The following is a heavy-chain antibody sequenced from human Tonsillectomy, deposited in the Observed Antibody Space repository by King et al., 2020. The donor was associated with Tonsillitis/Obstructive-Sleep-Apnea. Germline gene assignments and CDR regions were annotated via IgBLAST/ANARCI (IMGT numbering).Heavy chain of an antibody. D-gene: IGHD1-1*01. CDR2: IYYSGST. V-gene: IGHV4-59*01. CDR1: GDSISSYY. CDR3: ARESEYTTIDY. Sequence: VQLQESGPGLVKPSETLSLTCTVSGDSISSYYWSWIRQPPGKGLEWIGYIYYSGSTNYNPSLKSRVTISVDTSKNQFSLKLSSVTAADTAVYYCARESEYTTIDYWGQGTLVTVSS. J-gene: IGHJ4*02.